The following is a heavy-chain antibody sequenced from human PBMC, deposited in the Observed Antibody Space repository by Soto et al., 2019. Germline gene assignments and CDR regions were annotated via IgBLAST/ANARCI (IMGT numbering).Heavy chain of an antibody. CDR2: IYYSGST. J-gene: IGHJ4*02. V-gene: IGHV4-39*01. CDR3: ASTYSSGWYSVDY. CDR1: GGSISSSSYY. Sequence: PSETLSLTCTVSGGSISSSSYYWGWIRQPPGKGLEWIGSIYYSGSTYYNPSLTSRVTISVDTSKNQFSLKLSSVTAADTAVYYCASTYSSGWYSVDYWGQGTLVTVSS. D-gene: IGHD6-19*01.